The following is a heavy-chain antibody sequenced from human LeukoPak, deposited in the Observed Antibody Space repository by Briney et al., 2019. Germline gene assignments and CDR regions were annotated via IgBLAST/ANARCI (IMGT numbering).Heavy chain of an antibody. CDR3: ARRDSSGYYYVL. CDR1: GFTVSSNY. CDR2: IYSGGST. D-gene: IGHD3-22*01. J-gene: IGHJ4*02. V-gene: IGHV3-66*04. Sequence: GSLRLSCAASGFTVSSNYMSWVRQAPGKGLEWVSVIYSGGSTYYADSVKGRFTISRDNSKNTLYLQMNSLRAEDTAVYYCARRDSSGYYYVLWGQGTLVTVSS.